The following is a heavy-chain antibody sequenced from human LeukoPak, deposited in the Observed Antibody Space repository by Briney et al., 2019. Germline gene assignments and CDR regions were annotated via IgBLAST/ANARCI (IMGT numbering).Heavy chain of an antibody. CDR3: ARVGGSNYYYYGMDV. J-gene: IGHJ6*02. V-gene: IGHV4-59*01. Sequence: SETLSLTCTVSGGSISSYYWSWIQQPPGKGLEWIGYIYYGENTNYNPSLKSRVTMSVDTSMNQFSLKLSSVTAADTAVYYCARVGGSNYYYYGMDVWGQGTTVTVSS. CDR1: GGSISSYY. CDR2: IYYGENT. D-gene: IGHD2-15*01.